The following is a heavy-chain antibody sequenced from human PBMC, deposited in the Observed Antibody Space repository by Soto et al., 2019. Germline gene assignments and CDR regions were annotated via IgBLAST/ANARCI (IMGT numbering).Heavy chain of an antibody. Sequence: QVQLQESGPGLVKPSETLSLTCTVSGGSISSYYWSWIRQPPGKGLEWIGYIYYSGSTNYNHSLKSRVTISVDTSKNQFSLKLSSVTAADTAVYYCARLRCSGGSCYSERDNWFDPWGQGTLVTVSS. CDR2: IYYSGST. V-gene: IGHV4-59*08. D-gene: IGHD2-15*01. J-gene: IGHJ5*02. CDR3: ARLRCSGGSCYSERDNWFDP. CDR1: GGSISSYY.